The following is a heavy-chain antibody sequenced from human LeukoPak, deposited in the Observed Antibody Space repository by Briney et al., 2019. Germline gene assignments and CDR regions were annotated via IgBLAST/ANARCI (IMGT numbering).Heavy chain of an antibody. V-gene: IGHV3-23*01. D-gene: IGHD7-27*01. Sequence: GGSLRLSCAASGFTFSSFGMSWVRQAPGKGLEWVSHISGSGTTTYYADSVKGRFTISRDNSKNTLYPQMNSLRAEDTAVYYCAKYTGRRAFDMWGQGTMVTVSS. CDR2: ISGSGTTT. CDR1: GFTFSSFG. J-gene: IGHJ3*02. CDR3: AKYTGRRAFDM.